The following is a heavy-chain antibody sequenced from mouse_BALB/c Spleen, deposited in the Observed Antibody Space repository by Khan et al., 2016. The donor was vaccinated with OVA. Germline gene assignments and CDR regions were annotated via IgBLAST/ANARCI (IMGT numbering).Heavy chain of an antibody. CDR2: IAPGSGST. J-gene: IGHJ4*01. V-gene: IGHV1S41*01. Sequence: DLVKPGASVKLSCKASGYTFTSYWINWIKQRPGQGLEWIGRIAPGSGSTSYNEMFKGKATLTVDTSSSTAYIQVSSLSSEDSAVFYSERGNYYVNSSSAMDSWGQGTSLTVSS. D-gene: IGHD1-1*01. CDR3: ERGNYYVNSSSAMDS. CDR1: GYTFTSYW.